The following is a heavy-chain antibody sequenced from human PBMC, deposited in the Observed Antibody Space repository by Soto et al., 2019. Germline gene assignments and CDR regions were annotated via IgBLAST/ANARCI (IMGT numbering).Heavy chain of an antibody. Sequence: ASVKVSCKASGYTFTGYHMHWVRQAPGQGLEWMGWINPNSGGTNYAQKFQGRVTMTRDTSISTAYMEVSRLRSDDTAVYYCAKDPSYYVILSGYYLGPDAFYIWGQGTMVTVSS. CDR1: GYTFTGYH. V-gene: IGHV1-2*02. CDR3: AKDPSYYVILSGYYLGPDAFYI. CDR2: INPNSGGT. J-gene: IGHJ3*02. D-gene: IGHD3-9*01.